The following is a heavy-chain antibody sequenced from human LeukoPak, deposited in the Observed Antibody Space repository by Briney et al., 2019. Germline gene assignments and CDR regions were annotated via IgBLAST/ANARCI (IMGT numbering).Heavy chain of an antibody. CDR2: ISAYNGNT. Sequence: ASVKVSCKASGYTFTSYGISWVRQAPGQGLEWMVWISAYNGNTNYAQKLQGRVIMTTDTSTSTAYMELRSLRSDDTAVYYCARGSGYCSGGSCYSAFDYWGQGTLVTVSS. CDR3: ARGSGYCSGGSCYSAFDY. D-gene: IGHD2-15*01. J-gene: IGHJ4*02. CDR1: GYTFTSYG. V-gene: IGHV1-18*01.